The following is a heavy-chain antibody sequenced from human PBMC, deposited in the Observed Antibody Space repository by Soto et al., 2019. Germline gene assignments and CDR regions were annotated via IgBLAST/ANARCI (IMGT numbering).Heavy chain of an antibody. D-gene: IGHD4-17*01. V-gene: IGHV3-23*01. J-gene: IGHJ4*02. CDR3: ANDPNGDYIGAFDA. CDR2: ISRSSSVI. CDR1: GFDFSNYA. Sequence: EVQLLESGGDLVQPGGSLRLSCVASGFDFSNYAVTWVRQAQEKGLEWVSSISRSSSVIYYADSVKGRFIISRDNSKNTLYLQMNSLRAVATARYYSANDPNGDYIGAFDAWGQGTLVTVSS.